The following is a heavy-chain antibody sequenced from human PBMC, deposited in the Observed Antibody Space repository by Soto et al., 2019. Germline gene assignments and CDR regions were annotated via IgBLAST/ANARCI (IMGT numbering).Heavy chain of an antibody. CDR3: KSSEWEWHYYGMDV. CDR1: GFTFSSYA. D-gene: IGHD1-26*01. V-gene: IGHV3-23*01. Sequence: QPGGSLRLSCAASGFTFSSYAMSWVRQAPGKGLEWVSAISGSGGSTYYADSVKGRFTISRDNSKNTLYLQMNSLRAEDTAVYYCKSSEWEWHYYGMDVWGQGTTVTVSS. J-gene: IGHJ6*02. CDR2: ISGSGGST.